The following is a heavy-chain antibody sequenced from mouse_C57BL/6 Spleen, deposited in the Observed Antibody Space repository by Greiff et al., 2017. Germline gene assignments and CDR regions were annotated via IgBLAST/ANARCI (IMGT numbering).Heavy chain of an antibody. Sequence: EVQLQQSGPELVKPGASVKISCKASGYTFTDYYMNWVKQSHGKSLEWIGDINPNNGGTSYNQKFKGKATLTVDKSSSTAYMELRSLTSEDSAVYYCARLGDYDVDYAMDYWGQGTSVTVSS. CDR2: INPNNGGT. CDR3: ARLGDYDVDYAMDY. J-gene: IGHJ4*01. V-gene: IGHV1-26*01. CDR1: GYTFTDYY. D-gene: IGHD2-4*01.